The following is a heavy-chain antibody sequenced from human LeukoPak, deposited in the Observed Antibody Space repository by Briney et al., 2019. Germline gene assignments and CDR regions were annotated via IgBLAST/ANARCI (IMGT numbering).Heavy chain of an antibody. CDR3: AREESDYYYMDV. CDR2: ISGSSSTI. V-gene: IGHV3-48*01. CDR1: GFTFSSYS. Sequence: PGGSLRLSCAASGFTFSSYSMNWVRQAPGKGLEWVSYISGSSSTIYYADSVKGRFTISRDNAKNSLYLQMNSLRAEDTAVYYCAREESDYYYMDVWGKGTTVTVSS. J-gene: IGHJ6*03.